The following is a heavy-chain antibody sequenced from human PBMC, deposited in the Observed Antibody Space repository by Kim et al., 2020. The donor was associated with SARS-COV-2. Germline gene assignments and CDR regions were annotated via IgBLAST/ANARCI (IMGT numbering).Heavy chain of an antibody. CDR3: ARETYYYDSSGYGRDH. Sequence: GGSLRLSCAASGFTFSSYSMNWVRQAPGKGLEWVSSISSSSSYIYYTDSVKGRFTISRDNAKNSLYLQMNSLRAEDTAVYYCARETYYYDSSGYGRDHWGQGTLVTVSS. CDR2: ISSSSSYI. D-gene: IGHD3-22*01. CDR1: GFTFSSYS. J-gene: IGHJ4*02. V-gene: IGHV3-21*01.